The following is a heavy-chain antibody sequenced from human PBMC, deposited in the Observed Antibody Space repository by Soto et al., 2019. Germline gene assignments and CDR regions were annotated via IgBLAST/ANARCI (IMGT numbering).Heavy chain of an antibody. J-gene: IGHJ6*02. D-gene: IGHD3-10*01. CDR2: ISSSSSTI. CDR1: GFTFSSYS. V-gene: IGHV3-48*02. Sequence: GWSLRLSCAASGFTFSSYSMNWVRQAPGKGLEWVSYISSSSSTIYYADSVKGRFTISRDNAKNSLYLQMNSLGDEDTAVYYCARDEARMVRGSHYYGMDVWGQGTTVTVSS. CDR3: ARDEARMVRGSHYYGMDV.